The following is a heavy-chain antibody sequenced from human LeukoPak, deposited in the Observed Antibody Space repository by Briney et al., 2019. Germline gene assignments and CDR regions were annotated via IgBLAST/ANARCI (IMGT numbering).Heavy chain of an antibody. CDR3: ARVWCSGGSCYSSRGAFDI. CDR2: IIPIFGTA. D-gene: IGHD2-15*01. J-gene: IGHJ3*02. CDR1: GGTFSSYV. Sequence: SVKVSCKASGGTFSSYVINWVRQAPGQGLEWMGGIIPIFGTANYAQKFQGRVTITADESTSTAYMELSSLRYEDTAVYYCARVWCSGGSCYSSRGAFDIWGQGTMVTVSS. V-gene: IGHV1-69*01.